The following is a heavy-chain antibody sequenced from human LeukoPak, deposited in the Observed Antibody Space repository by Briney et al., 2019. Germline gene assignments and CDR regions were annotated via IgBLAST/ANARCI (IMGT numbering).Heavy chain of an antibody. Sequence: ASVKVSCKGSGYTFTSYGISWVRQAPGQGIEWMGWISIYNGNTDYAQKLRGRVTMTTDTSTSTAYLELRGLRSDDTAVYYCARITYDFWSGYYMPDDPWGQETLVTVSS. V-gene: IGHV1-18*01. CDR3: ARITYDFWSGYYMPDDP. D-gene: IGHD3-3*01. J-gene: IGHJ5*02. CDR1: GYTFTSYG. CDR2: ISIYNGNT.